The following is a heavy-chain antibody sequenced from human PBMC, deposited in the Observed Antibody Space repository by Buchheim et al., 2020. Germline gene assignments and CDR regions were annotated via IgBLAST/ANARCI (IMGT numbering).Heavy chain of an antibody. Sequence: QVQLQQWGAGLLKPSETLSLTCDVHGTFFTDYYWTWIRQPPGKGLEWIGEINHSGVTSYKSSLKGRVTISLDASKNQFSLRLGSVTGADTAVYYCARGRGNFEFWSGYPVFVDWGQGIL. CDR2: INHSGVT. CDR1: GTFFTDYY. V-gene: IGHV4-34*01. CDR3: ARGRGNFEFWSGYPVFVD. J-gene: IGHJ4*02. D-gene: IGHD3-3*01.